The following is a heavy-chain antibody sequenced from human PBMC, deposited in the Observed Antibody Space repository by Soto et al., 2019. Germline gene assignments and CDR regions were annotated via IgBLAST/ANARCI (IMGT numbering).Heavy chain of an antibody. CDR3: ANRWVPCKTVRPPRFDY. CDR2: LSDSGDIT. J-gene: IGHJ4*02. V-gene: IGHV3-23*01. CDR1: EFTFSTYA. D-gene: IGHD6-6*01. Sequence: AGSLSLSCAASEFTFSTYAMTWVRQAPGRGLQSVATLSDSGDITSYADYVKGRFTISRDNSRNTLYLQMNNLRAEDTARCYCANRWVPCKTVRPPRFDYLGRGALVTVSS.